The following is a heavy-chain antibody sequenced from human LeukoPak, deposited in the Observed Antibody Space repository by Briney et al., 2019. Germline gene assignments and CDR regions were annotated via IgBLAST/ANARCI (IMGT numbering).Heavy chain of an antibody. J-gene: IGHJ4*02. CDR1: GLTFNNYA. CDR3: AKIPSAVPGRRFDY. CDR2: ISGRGASK. Sequence: GGSLRLSCAVSGLTFNNYAMSCVRQAPGKGLEWVSGISGRGASKYYADSVKGRFTISRDNSKNTLYLQMNSLRAEDTAVYYCAKIPSAVPGRRFDYWGQGTLVTVSS. V-gene: IGHV3-23*01. D-gene: IGHD6-19*01.